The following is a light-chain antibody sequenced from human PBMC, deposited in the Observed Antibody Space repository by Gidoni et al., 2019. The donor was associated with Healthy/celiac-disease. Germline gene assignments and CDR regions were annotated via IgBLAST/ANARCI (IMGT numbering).Light chain of an antibody. Sequence: EIVLTQSPGTLSLSPGERATLSCRASQSVSSSYLAWYQQKPGQAPRLLIYGASSRATGIPDRLSGSGSGTDFTLTISRLEPEDFAVYYCQQYGSSPPYTFXQXTKLXIK. CDR1: QSVSSSY. CDR2: GAS. V-gene: IGKV3-20*01. J-gene: IGKJ2*01. CDR3: QQYGSSPPYT.